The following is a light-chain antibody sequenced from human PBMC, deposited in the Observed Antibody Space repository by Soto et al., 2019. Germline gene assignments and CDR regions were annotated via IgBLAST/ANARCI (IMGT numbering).Light chain of an antibody. J-gene: IGLJ2*01. CDR3: QSYDSSLSGPYVV. Sequence: QSVLTQPPSVSGAPGQRVTISCTGSSSNIGAGYDVHWYQQLPGTAPKLLIYGNSNRPSGVPDRFSGSKSGTSASLAITGLQAEDEADYYCQSYDSSLSGPYVVFGGGTQLTVL. V-gene: IGLV1-40*01. CDR2: GNS. CDR1: SSNIGAGYD.